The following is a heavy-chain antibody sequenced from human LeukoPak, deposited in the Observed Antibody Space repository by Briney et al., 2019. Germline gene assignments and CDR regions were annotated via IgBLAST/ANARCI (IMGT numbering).Heavy chain of an antibody. CDR2: LRGGGGIT. V-gene: IGHV3-23*01. CDR3: GKEGDMATFKEGFDY. Sequence: PGGSLRLSCSASGFTFSSYAMSWVRPAPGKRLEWVSALRGGGGITYYAEPVKGRFTISSDNPKNTLYLQMNSLRAEDTAVYYCGKEGDMATFKEGFDYWGQGTLVTVSS. CDR1: GFTFSSYA. D-gene: IGHD5-24*01. J-gene: IGHJ4*02.